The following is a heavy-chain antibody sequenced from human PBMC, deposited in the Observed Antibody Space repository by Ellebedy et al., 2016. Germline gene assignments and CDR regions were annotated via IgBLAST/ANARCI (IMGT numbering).Heavy chain of an antibody. CDR3: ARVVVAATGDDAFDI. J-gene: IGHJ3*02. Sequence: SETLSLTXAVSGGSISSGGYSWSWIRQPPGKGLEWIGYIYHSGSTYYNPSLKSRVTISVDRSKNQFSLKLSSVTAADTAVYYCARVVVAATGDDAFDIWGQGTMVTVSS. CDR1: GGSISSGGYS. V-gene: IGHV4-30-2*01. D-gene: IGHD2-15*01. CDR2: IYHSGST.